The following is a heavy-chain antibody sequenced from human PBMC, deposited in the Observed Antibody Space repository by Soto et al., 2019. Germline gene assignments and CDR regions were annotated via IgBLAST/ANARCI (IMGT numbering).Heavy chain of an antibody. V-gene: IGHV5-51*01. CDR2: IYPGDSDA. D-gene: IGHD1-1*01. CDR1: GYTFSGYW. CDR3: VVQQKLPWVNA. J-gene: IGHJ5*02. Sequence: GESLTISCEGSGYTFSGYWIASVRQRSGKGLEWRGIIYPGDSDARYSPSFQGQVTISADESITTAYLQWDSLKASDTAIYYCVVQQKLPWVNAWGQGTMVTVSS.